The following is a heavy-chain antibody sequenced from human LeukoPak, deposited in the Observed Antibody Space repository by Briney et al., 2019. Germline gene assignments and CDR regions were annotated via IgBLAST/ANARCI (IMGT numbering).Heavy chain of an antibody. CDR2: ISSSSSYI. J-gene: IGHJ4*02. V-gene: IGHV3-21*04. D-gene: IGHD2-2*01. CDR3: AKERSRYCSSTSCYALDY. CDR1: GFTFSSYS. Sequence: GGSLRLSCAASGFTFSSYSMNWVRQAPGKGLEWVSFISSSSSYIYYADSVKGRFTISRDNAKNSLYLQMNSLRAEDTAVYYCAKERSRYCSSTSCYALDYWGQGTLVTVSS.